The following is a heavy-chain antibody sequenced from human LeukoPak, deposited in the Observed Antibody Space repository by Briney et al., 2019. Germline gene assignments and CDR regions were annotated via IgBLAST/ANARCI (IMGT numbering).Heavy chain of an antibody. V-gene: IGHV3-30*03. D-gene: IGHD1-26*01. CDR3: ARDQTGSYDY. CDR1: GFTFSGYR. J-gene: IGHJ4*02. CDR2: ISYDGSNK. Sequence: GGSLRLSCAASGFTFSGYRMNWVRQAPGKGLEWVAVISYDGSNKYYADSVKGRFTISRDNSKNTLYLQMNSLRAEDTAVYYCARDQTGSYDYWGQGTLVTVSS.